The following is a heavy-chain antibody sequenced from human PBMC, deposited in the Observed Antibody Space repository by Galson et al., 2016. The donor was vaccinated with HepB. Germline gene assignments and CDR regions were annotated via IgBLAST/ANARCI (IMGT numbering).Heavy chain of an antibody. CDR3: ARHIAVTGTRGFDL. CDR1: GGSISSGNW. D-gene: IGHD6-19*01. CDR2: IYQTGST. V-gene: IGHV4-4*02. J-gene: IGHJ3*01. Sequence: SETLSLTCAVSGGSISSGNWWSWVRQPPGKGLEWIAEIYQTGSTNYNPSLKSRVTISMDKSNNRLSLGLNSVTAADTAVYYCARHIAVTGTRGFDLWGQGTMVTVSS.